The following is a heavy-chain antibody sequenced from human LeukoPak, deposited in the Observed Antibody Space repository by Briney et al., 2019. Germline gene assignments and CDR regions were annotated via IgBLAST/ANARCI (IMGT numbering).Heavy chain of an antibody. CDR1: GFTFSSYS. D-gene: IGHD6-6*01. J-gene: IGHJ6*02. Sequence: GGSLRLSCAASGFTFSSYSMNWVRQAPGKGLEWVSSISSSSSYIHYADSVKGRFTISRDNAKNSLYLQMNSLRAEDTAVYYCERVSPELVPFYYGMDVWGQGTTVTVSS. CDR2: ISSSSSYI. CDR3: ERVSPELVPFYYGMDV. V-gene: IGHV3-21*01.